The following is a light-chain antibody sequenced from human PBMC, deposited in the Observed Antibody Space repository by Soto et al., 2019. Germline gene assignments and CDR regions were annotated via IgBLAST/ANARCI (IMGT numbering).Light chain of an antibody. V-gene: IGKV1-5*01. Sequence: DIQMTQSPFTLSASVGDRVTITCRASQSINARLAWHQQKPGKVPKVLIYDASNLKSGVPSRFSGSGSGREFTLTISSLQPDDFATYHCQQYYTYPWTFGQGTEVEIK. CDR2: DAS. J-gene: IGKJ1*01. CDR3: QQYYTYPWT. CDR1: QSINAR.